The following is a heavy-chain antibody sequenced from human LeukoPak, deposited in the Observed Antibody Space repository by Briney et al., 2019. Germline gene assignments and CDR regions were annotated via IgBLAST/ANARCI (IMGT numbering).Heavy chain of an antibody. V-gene: IGHV3-21*01. Sequence: PGGSLRLSCADSGFLFSDFIDHTMVWVRQAPGKGLEWVSYISSSSTSISYADSVRGRFSISRGNAQRSLYLHMNSLRDEDTAVYYCAREFSVVGNFDYWGQGTLVIVSS. J-gene: IGHJ4*02. CDR3: AREFSVVGNFDY. CDR2: ISSSSTSI. D-gene: IGHD2-21*01. CDR1: GFLFSDFIDHT.